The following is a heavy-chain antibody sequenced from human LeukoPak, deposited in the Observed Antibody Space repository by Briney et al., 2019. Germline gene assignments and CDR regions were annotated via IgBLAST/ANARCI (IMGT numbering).Heavy chain of an antibody. CDR2: ISGSGGGT. CDR1: GFTFSSYA. D-gene: IGHD1-26*01. J-gene: IGHJ4*02. CDR3: VKDLGRYRNNCFDY. Sequence: GGCLRLSCAASGFTFSSYAMSWVRQAPEKGLEWVSTISGSGGGTYYADSVKGRFTISRDDSKNTLYLQMNSLSAEDTAVYYCVKDLGRYRNNCFDYWGQGTLVTVSS. V-gene: IGHV3-23*01.